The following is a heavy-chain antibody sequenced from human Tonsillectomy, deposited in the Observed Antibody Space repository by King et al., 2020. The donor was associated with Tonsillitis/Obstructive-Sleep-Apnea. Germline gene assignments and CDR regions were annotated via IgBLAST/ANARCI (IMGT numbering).Heavy chain of an antibody. CDR1: GYIFTNYW. J-gene: IGHJ6*02. Sequence: QLVQSGAEVKKPGESLRISCKGSGYIFTNYWINWVRQMPGKGLEWMGTIDPSDSYTNYSPSFQGHVSISADKSISTAYIQWSSLKASDTAMYYCARSAYNTGVSDYYYVMDVWGQGTTVTVS. CDR2: IDPSDSYT. D-gene: IGHD2-8*02. CDR3: ARSAYNTGVSDYYYVMDV. V-gene: IGHV5-10-1*03.